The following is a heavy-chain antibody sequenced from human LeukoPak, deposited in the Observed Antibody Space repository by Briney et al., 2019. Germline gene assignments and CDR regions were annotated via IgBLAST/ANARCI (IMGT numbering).Heavy chain of an antibody. V-gene: IGHV1-46*01. D-gene: IGHD3-22*01. CDR2: INPSGGSI. CDR3: ARVVMYDGVSDASDI. Sequence: ASVKVSCKASGHIFTSYYMYWVRQAPGQGLEWMGIINPSGGSIRYAQKFQGRVTMTRDTSTGTVYMELSSLRSEDTAVYYCARVVMYDGVSDASDIWGQGTMVTVSS. CDR1: GHIFTSYY. J-gene: IGHJ3*02.